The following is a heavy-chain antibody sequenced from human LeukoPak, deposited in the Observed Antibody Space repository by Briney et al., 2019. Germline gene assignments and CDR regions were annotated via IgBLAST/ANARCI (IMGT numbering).Heavy chain of an antibody. V-gene: IGHV3-48*04. CDR2: ISSSGSTI. CDR1: GFTFSSYS. CDR3: ARDLERPPYYGSGSYYYYYGMDV. J-gene: IGHJ6*02. Sequence: GGSLRLSCAASGFTFSSYSMNWVRQAPGKGLEWVSYISSSGSTIYYADSVKGRFTISRDNAKNSLYLQMNSLRAEDTAVYYCARDLERPPYYGSGSYYYYYGMDVWGQGTTVTVSS. D-gene: IGHD3-10*01.